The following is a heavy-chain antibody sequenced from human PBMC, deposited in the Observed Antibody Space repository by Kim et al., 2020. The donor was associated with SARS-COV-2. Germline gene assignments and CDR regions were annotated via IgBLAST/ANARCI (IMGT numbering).Heavy chain of an antibody. CDR1: GFTFSNAW. V-gene: IGHV3-15*01. CDR3: TTAMGPPFDWLTYYYG. CDR2: IKSKTDGGTT. D-gene: IGHD3-9*01. Sequence: GGSLRLSCAASGFTFSNAWMSWVRQAPGKGLEWGGRIKSKTDGGTTDYAAPVKGRFTISRDDSKNTLYLQMNSLKTEDTAVYYCTTAMGPPFDWLTYYYG. J-gene: IGHJ6*01.